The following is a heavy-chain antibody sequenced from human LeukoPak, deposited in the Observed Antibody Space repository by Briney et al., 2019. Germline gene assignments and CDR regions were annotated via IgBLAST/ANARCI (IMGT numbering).Heavy chain of an antibody. CDR2: ISYDGGNK. CDR1: GFTFSSYG. Sequence: PGGSLRLSCAASGFTFSSYGMHWVRQAPGKGLEWVAVISYDGGNKYYADSVKGRFTISRDNSKNTLYLQMNSLRAEDTAVYYCARDPFAGYDSSGPPGYWGQGTLVTVSS. J-gene: IGHJ4*02. D-gene: IGHD3-22*01. CDR3: ARDPFAGYDSSGPPGY. V-gene: IGHV3-30*03.